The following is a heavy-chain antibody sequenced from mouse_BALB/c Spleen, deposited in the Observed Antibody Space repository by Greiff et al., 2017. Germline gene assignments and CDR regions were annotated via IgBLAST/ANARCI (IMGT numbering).Heavy chain of an antibody. D-gene: IGHD2-10*02. J-gene: IGHJ4*01. V-gene: IGHV5-9-4*01. Sequence: EVQLVESGGGLVKPGGSLKLSCAASGFTFSSYAMSWVRQSPEKRLEWVAEISSGGSYTYSPDTVTGRFTISRDNAKNTLYLEMSSLRSEDTAMYYCARGEYGNYGNAMDYWGQGTSVTVSS. CDR1: GFTFSSYA. CDR2: ISSGGSYT. CDR3: ARGEYGNYGNAMDY.